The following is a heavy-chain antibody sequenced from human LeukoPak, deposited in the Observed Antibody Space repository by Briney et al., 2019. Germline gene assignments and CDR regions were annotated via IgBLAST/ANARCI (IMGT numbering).Heavy chain of an antibody. Sequence: KPGRSLRLSCAASGFTFSSYVMNWVRQAPGTRLEWVTSISSSSSYIYYADSVKGRFTISRDNAKNSLYLQMNSLRAEDTAVYYCARAAYSYGPRGFDYWGQGILVTVSS. CDR1: GFTFSSYV. V-gene: IGHV3-21*01. D-gene: IGHD3-16*01. CDR2: ISSSSSYI. J-gene: IGHJ4*02. CDR3: ARAAYSYGPRGFDY.